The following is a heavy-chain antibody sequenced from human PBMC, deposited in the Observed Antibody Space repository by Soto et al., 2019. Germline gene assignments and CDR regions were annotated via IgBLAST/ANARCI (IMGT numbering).Heavy chain of an antibody. CDR1: GGSISSAAHY. CDR3: AREYTYGSNFFDC. D-gene: IGHD2-2*02. Sequence: QVQLQESGPGLVKPSQTLSLTCTVSGGSISSAAHYWSWIRQHPGKGLEWIGYISHSGSTYYNPSLKIRVIISVDTSKNQFSLSLTSVTAADTAVYYWAREYTYGSNFFDCWGQGALVTVSS. V-gene: IGHV4-31*03. CDR2: ISHSGST. J-gene: IGHJ4*02.